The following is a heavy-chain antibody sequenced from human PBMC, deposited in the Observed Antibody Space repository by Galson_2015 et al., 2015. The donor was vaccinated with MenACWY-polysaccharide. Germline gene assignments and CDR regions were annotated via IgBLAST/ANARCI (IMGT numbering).Heavy chain of an antibody. CDR2: ISYDGRNT. Sequence: SLRLSCAASGLTFSSYAMYWVRQAPGKGLEWVAIISYDGRNTYYSDSVKGRFTISRDNSKYTLYLQMTSLRAEDTAVYYCAKDQGWIKLLYYFDYWGQGTLVTISS. CDR3: AKDQGWIKLLYYFDY. CDR1: GLTFSSYA. J-gene: IGHJ4*02. D-gene: IGHD5-18*01. V-gene: IGHV3-30*18.